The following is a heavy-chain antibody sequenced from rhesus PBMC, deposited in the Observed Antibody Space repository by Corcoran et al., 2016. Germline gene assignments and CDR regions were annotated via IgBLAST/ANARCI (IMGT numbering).Heavy chain of an antibody. V-gene: IGHV4-99*01. D-gene: IGHD2-21*01. Sequence: QVQLQESGPGLVKPSETLSLTCAVSGYSISSGYYWGWIRQPPGKGLEYIGDISGSSGSTYYNPSLKSRVTISKDTSKNQFSLKLSSVTAADTAVYYCASYCTGSGCYSWDFDYWGQGVLVTVSS. J-gene: IGHJ4*01. CDR2: ISGSSGST. CDR1: GYSISSGYY. CDR3: ASYCTGSGCYSWDFDY.